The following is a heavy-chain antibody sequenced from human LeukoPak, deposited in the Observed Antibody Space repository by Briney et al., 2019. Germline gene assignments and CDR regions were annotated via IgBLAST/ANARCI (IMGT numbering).Heavy chain of an antibody. J-gene: IGHJ6*03. CDR3: ARSQRWEVARVYYYYYMDV. D-gene: IGHD5-24*01. CDR2: IYTSGST. Sequence: SQTLSLTCTVSGGSISSGSYYWSWIRQPAGKGLEWIGRIYTSGSTNYNPSLKSRVTISVDTSKNQFSLKLSSVTAADTAVYYCARSQRWEVARVYYYYYMDVWGKGTTVTVSS. CDR1: GGSISSGSYY. V-gene: IGHV4-61*02.